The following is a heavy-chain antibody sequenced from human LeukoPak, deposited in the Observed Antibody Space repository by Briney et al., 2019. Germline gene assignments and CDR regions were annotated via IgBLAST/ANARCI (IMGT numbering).Heavy chain of an antibody. CDR3: AKEDSTGWSTYKYYYMGV. CDR2: IRYDGTNK. CDR1: GFTFSNYD. V-gene: IGHV3-30*02. D-gene: IGHD6-19*01. J-gene: IGHJ6*03. Sequence: GGSLRLSCAASGFTFSNYDMHWVRQAPDKGLEWVAFIRYDGTNKYYAESVKGRFTISRDNSKNTLYLQMNSLRGEDTAVYYCAKEDSTGWSTYKYYYMGVWGKGTTVTVSS.